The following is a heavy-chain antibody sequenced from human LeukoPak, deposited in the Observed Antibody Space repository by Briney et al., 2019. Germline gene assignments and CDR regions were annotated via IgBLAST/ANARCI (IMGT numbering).Heavy chain of an antibody. V-gene: IGHV3-23*01. D-gene: IGHD3-22*01. J-gene: IGHJ4*02. CDR1: GFTFSSYW. Sequence: GGSLRLSCAASGFTFSSYWMHWVRQAPGKGLVWVSGISDSGGRTYYADSVRGRFTISRDNSKNTLFLQMNGLRAEDTAIYYCAKDLHYNYDNSGYMSSFDYWGQGTVVTVSS. CDR2: ISDSGGRT. CDR3: AKDLHYNYDNSGYMSSFDY.